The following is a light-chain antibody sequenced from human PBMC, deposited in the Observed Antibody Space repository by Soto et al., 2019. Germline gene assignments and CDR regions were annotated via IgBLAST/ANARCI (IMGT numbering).Light chain of an antibody. CDR2: AAS. CDR1: QSVSSSS. Sequence: QLPATHSFSHGARATLSCRTSQSVSSSSLAWHQQKPGQAPRLLMYAASSRAAGIPDRFSGSGSGTDFTLTISRLESEDFAVYYCQQYGSSPGTFGHGTKVDI. J-gene: IGKJ1*01. V-gene: IGKV3-20*01. CDR3: QQYGSSPGT.